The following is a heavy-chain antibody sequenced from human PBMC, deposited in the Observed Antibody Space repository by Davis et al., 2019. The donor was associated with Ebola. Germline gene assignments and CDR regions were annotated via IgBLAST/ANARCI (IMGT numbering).Heavy chain of an antibody. V-gene: IGHV3-30*02. D-gene: IGHD2-8*01. J-gene: IGHJ4*02. CDR3: ATWSYAILSTDY. CDR1: GFTFSGLG. CDR2: IQYDGSNQ. Sequence: GESLKISCATSGFTFSGLGMYWARQATGKGLEWVAFIQYDGSNQYYADSVKGRFAISRDNSKSTLYLQMHSLRPEDTAVYYCATWSYAILSTDYWGQGTLVSVSS.